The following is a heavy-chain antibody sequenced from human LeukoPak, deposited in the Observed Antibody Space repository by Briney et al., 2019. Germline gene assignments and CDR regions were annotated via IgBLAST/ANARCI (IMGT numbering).Heavy chain of an antibody. CDR2: IIPILGIA. D-gene: IGHD1-26*01. Sequence: SVTVSCTPSGGTFTSYAISWVRQAPGHGLEWMGRIIPILGIANYAQKFQGRVTITADKSTSTAYMELSSLRSEDTAVYYCARVVGATVDYWGQGTLVTVSS. CDR3: ARVVGATVDY. CDR1: GGTFTSYA. V-gene: IGHV1-69*04. J-gene: IGHJ4*02.